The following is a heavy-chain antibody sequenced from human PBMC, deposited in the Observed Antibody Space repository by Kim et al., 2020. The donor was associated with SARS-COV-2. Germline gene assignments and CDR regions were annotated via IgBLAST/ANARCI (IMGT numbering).Heavy chain of an antibody. CDR3: ARVKYYYGSGSYTRAFDI. D-gene: IGHD3-10*01. Sequence: SETLSLTCAVYGGSFSGYYWSWIRQPPGKGLEWIGEINHSGSTNYNPSLKSRVTISVDTSKNQFSLKLSSVTAADTAVYYCARVKYYYGSGSYTRAFDIWGQGTMVTVSS. V-gene: IGHV4-34*01. J-gene: IGHJ3*02. CDR2: INHSGST. CDR1: GGSFSGYY.